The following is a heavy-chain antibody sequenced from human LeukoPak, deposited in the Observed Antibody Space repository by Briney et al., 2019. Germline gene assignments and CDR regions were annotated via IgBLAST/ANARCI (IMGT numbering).Heavy chain of an antibody. D-gene: IGHD4-17*01. J-gene: IGHJ4*02. Sequence: TSETLSLTCTVSGGSISSYYWSWIRQPPGKGLEWIGYIYTSGSTNYNPSLKSRVTISVDTSKNQFSLKLSSVTAADTAVYYCARHDFQTTVPDYWGQGTLVTVSS. V-gene: IGHV4-4*09. CDR3: ARHDFQTTVPDY. CDR2: IYTSGST. CDR1: GGSISSYY.